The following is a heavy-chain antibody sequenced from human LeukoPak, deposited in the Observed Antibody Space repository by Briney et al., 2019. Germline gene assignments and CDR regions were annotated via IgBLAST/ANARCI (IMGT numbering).Heavy chain of an antibody. D-gene: IGHD3-10*01. CDR1: GGSISNFY. CDR3: ARERWYYGSGTYSWFDY. J-gene: IGHJ4*02. Sequence: SETLSLTCTVSGGSISNFYWNWIRQPPGKGLEWIGYIYYSGSTNYNPSLKSRVTISIDTSKNQFSLKLSSVTAADTAVYYCARERWYYGSGTYSWFDYWGQGTLVTVSS. V-gene: IGHV4-59*01. CDR2: IYYSGST.